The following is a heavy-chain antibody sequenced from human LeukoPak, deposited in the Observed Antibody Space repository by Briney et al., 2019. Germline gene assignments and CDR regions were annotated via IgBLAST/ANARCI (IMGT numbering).Heavy chain of an antibody. CDR2: ISAYNGNT. CDR3: SILWFGELLAY. CDR1: GYTFTGYY. Sequence: ASVKVSCKASGYTFTGYYMHWVRQAPGQGLEWMGWISAYNGNTNYAQKLQGRVTMTTDTSTSTAYMELRSLRSDDTAVYYCSILWFGELLAYWGQGTLVTVSS. D-gene: IGHD3-10*01. J-gene: IGHJ4*02. V-gene: IGHV1-18*04.